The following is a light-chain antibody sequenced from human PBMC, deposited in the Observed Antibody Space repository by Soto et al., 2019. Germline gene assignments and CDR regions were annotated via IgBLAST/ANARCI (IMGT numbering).Light chain of an antibody. Sequence: QSVLTQPPSVSGAPGQRVTISCTGSSSNIGAGYDVYWYQQLPGTAPKLLIYGNSNRPSGVPDRFSGSKSGTSASLAITWLQAEDEDDYYCQSYDISLSGMSCSVFGGGTQRTVL. CDR2: GNS. CDR1: SSNIGAGYD. V-gene: IGLV1-40*01. J-gene: IGLJ7*01. CDR3: QSYDISLSGMSCSV.